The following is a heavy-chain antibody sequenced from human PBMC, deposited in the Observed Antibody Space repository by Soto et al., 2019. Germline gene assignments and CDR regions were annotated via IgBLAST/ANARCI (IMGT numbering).Heavy chain of an antibody. V-gene: IGHV1-2*02. CDR2: INPNSGGT. CDR3: AREAITMIVVVSYWFDP. D-gene: IGHD3-22*01. CDR1: GYTFTGYY. Sequence: ASVKVSCKASGYTFTGYYMHWVRQAPGQGLEWMGWINPNSGGTNYAQKFQGRVTMTRDTSISTAYMELSRLRSDDTAVYYCAREAITMIVVVSYWFDPWGQGTLVTVSS. J-gene: IGHJ5*02.